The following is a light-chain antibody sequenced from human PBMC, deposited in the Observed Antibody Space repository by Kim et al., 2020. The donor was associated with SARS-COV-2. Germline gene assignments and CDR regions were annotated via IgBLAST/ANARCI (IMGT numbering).Light chain of an antibody. CDR1: QSVNIRY. CDR2: GAS. CDR3: QQYGTSSWT. Sequence: EIVLTQSPGTLSLSPGERATLSCRASQSVNIRYLAWYQQKPGQAPRLLIYGASSRATGIPDRFSGSGSGTDFTLTISRLEPEDFAVYYCQQYGTSSWTFGQGTKVDIK. J-gene: IGKJ1*01. V-gene: IGKV3-20*01.